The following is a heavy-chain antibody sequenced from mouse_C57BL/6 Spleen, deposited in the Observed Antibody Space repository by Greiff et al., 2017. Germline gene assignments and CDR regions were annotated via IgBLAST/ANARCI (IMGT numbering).Heavy chain of an antibody. V-gene: IGHV1-18*01. D-gene: IGHD2-5*01. CDR3: ARVHSNYVFAY. J-gene: IGHJ3*01. CDR2: INPNNGGT. Sequence: VQLQQSGPELVKPGASVKIPCKASGYTFTDYNMDWVKQSHGKSLEWIGDINPNNGGTIYNQKFKGKATLTVDKSSSTAYMELRSLTSEDTAVYYCARVHSNYVFAYWGQGTLVTVSA. CDR1: GYTFTDYN.